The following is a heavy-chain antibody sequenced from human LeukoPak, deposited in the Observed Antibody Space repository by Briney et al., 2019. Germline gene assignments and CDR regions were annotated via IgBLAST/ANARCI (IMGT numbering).Heavy chain of an antibody. Sequence: GGSLKLSCAASGFTFRSSWMSWVRLAPGKGLEWVSYISSSSSTIYYADSVKGRFTISRDNAKNSLYLQMNSLRAEDTAVYYCARDPGSSGYYYPFDYWGQGTLVTVSS. J-gene: IGHJ4*02. CDR1: GFTFRSSW. V-gene: IGHV3-48*01. CDR2: ISSSSSTI. CDR3: ARDPGSSGYYYPFDY. D-gene: IGHD3-22*01.